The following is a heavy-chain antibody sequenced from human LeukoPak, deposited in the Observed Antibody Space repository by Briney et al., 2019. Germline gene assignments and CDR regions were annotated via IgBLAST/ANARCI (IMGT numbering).Heavy chain of an antibody. V-gene: IGHV1-18*01. CDR3: ARDRYCSSTSCYWGLSYYYYYMDV. Sequence: ASVKVSCKASGYTFTSHGISWVRQAPGQGLEWMGWISAYNGNTNYAQKLQGRVTMTTDTSTSTAYMELRSLRSDDTAVYYCARDRYCSSTSCYWGLSYYYYYMDVWGKGTTVTVSS. CDR2: ISAYNGNT. D-gene: IGHD2-2*01. J-gene: IGHJ6*03. CDR1: GYTFTSHG.